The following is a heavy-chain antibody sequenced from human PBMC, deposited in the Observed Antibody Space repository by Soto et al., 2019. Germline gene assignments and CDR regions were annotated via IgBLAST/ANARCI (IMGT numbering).Heavy chain of an antibody. Sequence: SETLSLTCTVSGGSVSSGSYYWSWIRQPPGKGLAWIGYIYYSGSTNYNPSLKSRFTISVDTSKNQFSLKLSSVTDADTAVYYCARDHPGYCSGGSCYSGWLDPWGQGTLVTVSS. CDR2: IYYSGST. V-gene: IGHV4-61*01. J-gene: IGHJ5*02. D-gene: IGHD2-15*01. CDR1: GGSVSSGSYY. CDR3: ARDHPGYCSGGSCYSGWLDP.